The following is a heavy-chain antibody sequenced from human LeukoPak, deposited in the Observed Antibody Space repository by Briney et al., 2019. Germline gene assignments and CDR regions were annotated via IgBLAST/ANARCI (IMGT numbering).Heavy chain of an antibody. Sequence: GGSLRLSCAASDFSFTTYAMSWVRQAAGKGLEYVSAISGSGSRTYYADSVKARFTISRDNSKNMLFLQMDGLRSEDMAVYYCAKRGANRDRAASFDHWGQGTLVAVSA. D-gene: IGHD7-27*01. CDR1: DFSFTTYA. J-gene: IGHJ4*02. V-gene: IGHV3-64*02. CDR3: AKRGANRDRAASFDH. CDR2: ISGSGSRT.